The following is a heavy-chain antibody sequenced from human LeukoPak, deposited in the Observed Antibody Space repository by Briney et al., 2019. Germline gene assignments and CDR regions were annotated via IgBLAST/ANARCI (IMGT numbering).Heavy chain of an antibody. V-gene: IGHV3-74*01. CDR2: INSDGSST. Sequence: PGGSLRLSCAAAGFTFSSYWMHWVRQAPGKGLVWVSRINSDGSSTSYADSVKGRFTISRDNSKNTLYLQMNSLRAEDTAVYYCARDNPTKDDFWSGYYPYYYYYGMDVWGQGTTVTVSS. D-gene: IGHD3-3*01. CDR3: ARDNPTKDDFWSGYYPYYYYYGMDV. CDR1: GFTFSSYW. J-gene: IGHJ6*02.